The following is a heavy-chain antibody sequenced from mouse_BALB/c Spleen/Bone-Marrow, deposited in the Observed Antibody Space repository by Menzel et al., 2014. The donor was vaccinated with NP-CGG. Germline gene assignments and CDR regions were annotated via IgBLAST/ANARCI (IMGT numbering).Heavy chain of an antibody. CDR2: IYPGNVNS. J-gene: IGHJ2*01. V-gene: IGHV1S56*01. CDR3: AREADWNFDY. CDR1: GYTFTNYY. Sequence: VQLQQSGPELVKPGASVRISCKASGYTFTNYYIHWVKQMPGQGLEWIGWIYPGNVNSKYNEKFKGKATLTADKSSSXXXXQLSSLTSEDSAVYFCAREADWNFDYWGQGTPLTVSS. D-gene: IGHD2-13*01.